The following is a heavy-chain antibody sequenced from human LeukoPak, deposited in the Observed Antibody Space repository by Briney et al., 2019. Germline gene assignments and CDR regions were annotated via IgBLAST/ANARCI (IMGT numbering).Heavy chain of an antibody. CDR1: GYTFTSYD. CDR3: TRGYYDSSDFEYFHH. CDR2: MNPNSGGT. D-gene: IGHD3-22*01. J-gene: IGHJ1*01. Sequence: GASVKVSCKASGYTFTSYDINWVRQATGQGLEWMGWMNPNSGGTNFAQRFQDRVTMTRDMSISTAYMELSRLRSDDTAIYYCTRGYYDSSDFEYFHHWGQGTLVTVSS. V-gene: IGHV1-2*02.